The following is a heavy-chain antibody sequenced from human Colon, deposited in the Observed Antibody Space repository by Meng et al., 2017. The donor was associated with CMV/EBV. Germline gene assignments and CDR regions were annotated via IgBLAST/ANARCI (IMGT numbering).Heavy chain of an antibody. Sequence: GESLKISCAASGFTFCDHYMDWFRQAPGKGLEWVARIKNKRDRYIIQYAASVTGRFIISRDDSKSSLYLQMNSLITEDAAVYYCARDSMEGGGFDYWGQGTLVTVSS. CDR3: ARDSMEGGGFDY. CDR2: IKNKRDRYII. D-gene: IGHD2-8*01. CDR1: GFTFCDHY. V-gene: IGHV3-72*01. J-gene: IGHJ4*02.